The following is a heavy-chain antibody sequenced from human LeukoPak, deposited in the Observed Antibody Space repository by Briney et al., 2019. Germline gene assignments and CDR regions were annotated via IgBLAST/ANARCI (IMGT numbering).Heavy chain of an antibody. CDR1: GFTFSNYG. CDR2: ISSAGNNQ. CDR3: VRGGGSFDS. D-gene: IGHD1-26*01. Sequence: GGSLRLSCAASGFTFSNYGMHWVRQAPGKGLEWVAVISSAGNNQYYVDSVKGRFTISRDNSQNTLYLQMNSLRAEDTAVYYCVRGGGSFDSWGQGTLVTVSS. J-gene: IGHJ4*02. V-gene: IGHV3-30*03.